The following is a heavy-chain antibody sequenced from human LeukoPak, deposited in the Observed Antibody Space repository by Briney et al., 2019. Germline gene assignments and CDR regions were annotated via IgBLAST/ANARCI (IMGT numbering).Heavy chain of an antibody. Sequence: PGGSLRLSCAASGFTFSNAWMTWVRQAPGKGLEWVGRIKSKTDGGTTDYAAPVKGRFTISRDDSENTLYLQMNSLRAEDAAVYYCASGSTSCYGSCYMDVWGKGTTVTISS. J-gene: IGHJ6*03. CDR3: ASGSTSCYGSCYMDV. CDR1: GFTFSNAW. D-gene: IGHD2-2*01. CDR2: IKSKTDGGTT. V-gene: IGHV3-15*01.